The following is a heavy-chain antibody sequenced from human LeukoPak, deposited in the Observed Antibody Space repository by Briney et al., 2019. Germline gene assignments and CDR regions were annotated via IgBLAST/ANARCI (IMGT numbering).Heavy chain of an antibody. J-gene: IGHJ4*02. CDR2: ISSDGSTT. V-gene: IGHV3-74*01. Sequence: GGSLRLSCAASGFIFNDFWMHWLRQVPGKGPVWVSRISSDGSTTYYADSVKGRFTISRDNVKNTLYLQMSSLRVEDTAVYYCGTAQYWGQGTLLTVSS. CDR3: GTAQY. CDR1: GFIFNDFW.